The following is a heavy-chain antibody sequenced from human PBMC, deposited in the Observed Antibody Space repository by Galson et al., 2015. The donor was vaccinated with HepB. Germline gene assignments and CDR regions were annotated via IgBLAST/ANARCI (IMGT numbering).Heavy chain of an antibody. Sequence: SLRLSCAASGFTFSSYWMSWVRQAPGKGLEWVANIKQDGSEKWYVDSVKGRFTISRDNAKNSLYLQMNSLRDEDTAVYYCARNFYGSGSRNWFDPWGQGTLVTVSS. CDR1: GFTFSSYW. CDR3: ARNFYGSGSRNWFDP. V-gene: IGHV3-7*01. J-gene: IGHJ5*02. D-gene: IGHD3-10*01. CDR2: IKQDGSEK.